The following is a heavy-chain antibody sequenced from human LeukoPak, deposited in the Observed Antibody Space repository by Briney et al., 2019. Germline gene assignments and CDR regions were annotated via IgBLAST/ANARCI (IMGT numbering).Heavy chain of an antibody. Sequence: SVKVSCKASGYTFTGYYMHWVRQAPGQGLEWMGGIIPIFGTANYAQKFQGRVTITADESTSTAYMELSSLRSEDTAVYYCAREGLQVFDYWGQGTLVTVSS. CDR1: GYTFTGYY. CDR2: IIPIFGTA. D-gene: IGHD5-24*01. CDR3: AREGLQVFDY. V-gene: IGHV1-69*13. J-gene: IGHJ4*02.